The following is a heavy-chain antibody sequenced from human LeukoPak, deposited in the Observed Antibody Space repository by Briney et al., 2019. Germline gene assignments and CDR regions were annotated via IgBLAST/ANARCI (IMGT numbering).Heavy chain of an antibody. D-gene: IGHD5-24*01. V-gene: IGHV3-30*03. CDR2: ISYDGSNK. J-gene: IGHJ4*02. Sequence: PGGSLRLSCAASGFTFSSYGMHWVRQAPGKGLEWVAVISYDGSNKYYADSVKGRFTISRDNSKNTLYLQMNSLRAEDTAVYYCAQSRRNTWHYFDYWGQGTLVTVS. CDR3: AQSRRNTWHYFDY. CDR1: GFTFSSYG.